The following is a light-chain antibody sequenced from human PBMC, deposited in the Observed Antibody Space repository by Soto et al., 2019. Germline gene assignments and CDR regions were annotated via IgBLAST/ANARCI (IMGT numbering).Light chain of an antibody. CDR2: GAS. J-gene: IGKJ1*01. V-gene: IGKV3-15*01. CDR3: QHYNSYSEA. Sequence: EIVMTQSPATLSVSPGQGATLSCRASQPISRNLAWYQQKPGQAPRLLIYGASTRATDIPGRFSGGGSGTEFTLTISSLQPDDFATYYCQHYNSYSEAFGQGTKVDIK. CDR1: QPISRN.